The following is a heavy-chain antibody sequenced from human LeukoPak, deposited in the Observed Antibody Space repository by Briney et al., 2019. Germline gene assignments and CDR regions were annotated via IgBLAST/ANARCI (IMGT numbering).Heavy chain of an antibody. J-gene: IGHJ4*02. D-gene: IGHD6-19*01. Sequence: GESLKISCKGSGYSFSNYWIGWVRQMPGKGLERMGIIYPDDSDTRYSPSFQGQVTISGDKSISTAYLYWSSLKASDSAIYYCARSSSGWHFDYWGQGTLVTVSS. CDR1: GYSFSNYW. CDR3: ARSSSGWHFDY. V-gene: IGHV5-51*01. CDR2: IYPDDSDT.